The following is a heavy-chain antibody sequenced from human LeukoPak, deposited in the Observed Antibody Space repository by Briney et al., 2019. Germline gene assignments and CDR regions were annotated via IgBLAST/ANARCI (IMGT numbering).Heavy chain of an antibody. CDR2: INSDGSST. J-gene: IGHJ4*02. D-gene: IGHD2-21*02. CDR3: AREKYCGGDCSYFDY. V-gene: IGHV3-74*01. Sequence: GGSLRLSCAASGFTFSSYWMHWVRQAPGKGLVWVSRINSDGSSTSYADSVKGRFTISRDNAKNTLYLQMNSLRAEDTAVYHCAREKYCGGDCSYFDYWGQGTLVTVSS. CDR1: GFTFSSYW.